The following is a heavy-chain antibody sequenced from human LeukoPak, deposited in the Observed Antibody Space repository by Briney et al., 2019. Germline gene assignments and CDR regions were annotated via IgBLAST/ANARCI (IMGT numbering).Heavy chain of an antibody. D-gene: IGHD2-2*01. CDR1: GYTFTSYG. J-gene: IGHJ5*02. CDR3: ARDLPPDCSSTSCYPGGWFDP. Sequence: SVKVSCKASGYTFTSYGISWVRQAPGQGLEWMGGIIPIFGTANYAQKFQGRVTITADESTSTAYMELSSLRSEDTAVYYCARDLPPDCSSTSCYPGGWFDPWGQGTLVTVSS. V-gene: IGHV1-69*13. CDR2: IIPIFGTA.